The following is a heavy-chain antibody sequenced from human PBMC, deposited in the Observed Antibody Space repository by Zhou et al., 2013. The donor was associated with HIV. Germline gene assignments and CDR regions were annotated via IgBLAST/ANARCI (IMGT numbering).Heavy chain of an antibody. CDR3: ARDKGYYDSSGFPFFDY. Sequence: QVQLVQSGAEVKKPGASVMVSCKVSGYTLTDISIHWVRQVPGQGLEWMGGIIPVLGTTNYAANFQDRLTITADLSTTTSYMQLSSLTSDDTALYYCARDKGYYDSSGFPFFDYWAREPWSPSPQ. CDR2: IIPVLGTT. V-gene: IGHV1-69*01. J-gene: IGHJ4*02. D-gene: IGHD3-22*01. CDR1: GYTLTDIS.